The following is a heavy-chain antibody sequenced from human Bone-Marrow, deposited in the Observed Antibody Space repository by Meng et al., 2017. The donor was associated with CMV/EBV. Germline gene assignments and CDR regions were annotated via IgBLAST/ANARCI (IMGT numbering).Heavy chain of an antibody. D-gene: IGHD2-2*02. CDR2: IYSGTST. Sequence: GESLKISCAASGFSFSGSAMHWVRQAPGKGLEWVSIIYSGTSTYYADSVKGRFTISRDNSKNTLYLQMNSLRAEDTAVYYCASSVVPASIGYWGQGTLVTVSS. J-gene: IGHJ4*02. CDR1: GFSFSGSA. V-gene: IGHV3-53*01. CDR3: ASSVVPASIGY.